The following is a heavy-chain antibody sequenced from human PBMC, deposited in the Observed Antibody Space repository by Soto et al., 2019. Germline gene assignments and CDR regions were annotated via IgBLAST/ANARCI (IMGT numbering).Heavy chain of an antibody. CDR1: GGTFSSYA. Sequence: QVQLVQSGAEVRKPGSSVKVSCKASGGTFSSYAISWVRQAPGQGLEYMGGIIPILRTPKYAQKFQGRVTVTADASTSTAYMELSSLRSEDTAVYYCARIGRNAGEPDYWGQGTLVTVSS. CDR3: ARIGRNAGEPDY. CDR2: IIPILRTP. V-gene: IGHV1-69*01. J-gene: IGHJ4*02. D-gene: IGHD7-27*01.